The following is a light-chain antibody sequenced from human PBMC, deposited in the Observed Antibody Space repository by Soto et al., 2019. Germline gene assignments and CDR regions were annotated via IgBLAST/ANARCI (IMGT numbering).Light chain of an antibody. CDR3: SSYTSFSTYV. V-gene: IGLV2-14*01. CDR2: EVS. CDR1: SSDVGGYNY. Sequence: QSALTQPASVSGSPGQSFTISCTGTSSDVGGYNYVSWYQQHPSKAPKLMIYEVSNRPSGVSNRFSGSKSDNTASLTISGLQAEDEADYYCSSYTSFSTYVFGTGTKVTVL. J-gene: IGLJ1*01.